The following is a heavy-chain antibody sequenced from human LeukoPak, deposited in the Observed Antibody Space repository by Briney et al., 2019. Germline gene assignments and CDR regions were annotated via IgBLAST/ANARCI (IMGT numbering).Heavy chain of an antibody. J-gene: IGHJ4*02. CDR1: GFTVSSNY. CDR3: ARGKFVVGGYFDF. D-gene: IGHD3-16*01. Sequence: GGSLRLSCAASGFTVSSNYMSWVRQAPGKGLEWVSVIYSGGSTYYADSVKGRFTISRDNSKNTLYLQMNSLRAEDTAVYYCARGKFVVGGYFDFWGQGTLVTVSS. CDR2: IYSGGST. V-gene: IGHV3-66*01.